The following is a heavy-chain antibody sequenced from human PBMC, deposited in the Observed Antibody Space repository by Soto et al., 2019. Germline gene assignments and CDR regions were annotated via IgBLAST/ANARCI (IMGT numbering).Heavy chain of an antibody. D-gene: IGHD2-2*01. V-gene: IGHV3-23*01. J-gene: IGHJ5*02. CDR1: GFTFSSYA. CDR2: ISGSGGST. CDR3: AKDSDIVVVPAAPNWFDP. Sequence: PGGSLRLSCVASGFTFSSYAMSWVRQAPGKGLEWVSAISGSGGSTYYADSVKGRFTISRDNSKNTLYLQMNSLRAEDTAVYYCAKDSDIVVVPAAPNWFDPWGQGTLVTVSS.